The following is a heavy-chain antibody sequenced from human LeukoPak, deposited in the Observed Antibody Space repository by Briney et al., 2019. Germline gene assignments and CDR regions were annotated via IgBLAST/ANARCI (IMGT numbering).Heavy chain of an antibody. CDR3: AKGAPFDY. CDR2: ISSSGGST. Sequence: PGGSLRLSCAASGFTLSSYAMSWVRQAPGKGLQWVSGISSSGGSTYYVDSVKGRFTISTDNSKNTLYLQMNSLRAEDTAVYYCAKGAPFDYWGQGTLVTVSS. CDR1: GFTLSSYA. V-gene: IGHV3-23*01. J-gene: IGHJ4*02.